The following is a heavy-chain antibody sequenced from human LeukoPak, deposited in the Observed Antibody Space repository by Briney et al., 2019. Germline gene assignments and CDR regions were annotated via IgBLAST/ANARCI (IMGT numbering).Heavy chain of an antibody. CDR3: ARDPRVYYDSSGFDY. Sequence: GGSLRLSCAASGFTFSSYSMNWVSQAPGKGLEWVSSISSSSSYIYYADSVKGRFTISRDNAKNSLYLQMNSLRAEDTAVYYCARDPRVYYDSSGFDYWGQGTLVTVSS. CDR1: GFTFSSYS. CDR2: ISSSSSYI. J-gene: IGHJ4*02. V-gene: IGHV3-21*01. D-gene: IGHD3-22*01.